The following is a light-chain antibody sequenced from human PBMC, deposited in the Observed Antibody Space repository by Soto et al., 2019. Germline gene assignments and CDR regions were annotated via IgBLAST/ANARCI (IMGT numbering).Light chain of an antibody. J-gene: IGKJ2*01. Sequence: DIQMTQSPSSLSASVGDRVTITCRASQSISSYLNWYQQKPGKAPKLLIYATSSLQSGVPSRFSGSASGTDFTLTISSLHPADFATYYCQQSYSTPYTFGQWTKVDIK. CDR3: QQSYSTPYT. CDR1: QSISSY. CDR2: ATS. V-gene: IGKV1-39*01.